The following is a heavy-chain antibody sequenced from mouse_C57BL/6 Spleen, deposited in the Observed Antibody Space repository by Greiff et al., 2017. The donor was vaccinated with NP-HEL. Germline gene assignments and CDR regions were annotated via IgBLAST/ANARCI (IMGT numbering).Heavy chain of an antibody. V-gene: IGHV5-4*01. CDR3: ARYDYDEKAMDY. D-gene: IGHD2-4*01. CDR2: ISDCGSYT. CDR1: GFTFSSYA. Sequence: EVQLVESGGGLVKPGGSLKLSCAASGFTFSSYAMSWVRQTPEKRLEWVATISDCGSYTYYPDNLKGRFTIARDNAKNNLYLQMSHLKSEDTAMYYCARYDYDEKAMDYWGQGTSVTVSS. J-gene: IGHJ4*01.